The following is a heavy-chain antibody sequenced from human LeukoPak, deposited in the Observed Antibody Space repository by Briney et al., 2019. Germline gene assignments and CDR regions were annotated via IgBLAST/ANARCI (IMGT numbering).Heavy chain of an antibody. Sequence: GGSLRLSCAASGFTFNTYSMNWARQAPGKGLEWVSVIYSGGSTYYADSVKGRFTISRDNSKNTLYLQMNSLRAEDTAVYYCARARGGSRAFDIWGQGTMVTVSS. CDR2: IYSGGST. J-gene: IGHJ3*02. CDR3: ARARGGSRAFDI. D-gene: IGHD2-15*01. CDR1: GFTFNTYS. V-gene: IGHV3-53*01.